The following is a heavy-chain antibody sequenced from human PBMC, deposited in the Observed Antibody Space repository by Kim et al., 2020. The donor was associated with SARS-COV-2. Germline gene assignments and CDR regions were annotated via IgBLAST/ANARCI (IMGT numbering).Heavy chain of an antibody. CDR3: PTGLN. CDR2: IYYSGIT. CDR1: GDSISGSSYY. J-gene: IGHJ4*02. Sequence: SETLSLTCTVSGDSISGSSYYWGWIRQPPGKGLDWIGNIYYSGITNYNPSLKSRVTISIDTSKNQFSLKLSSVTAADTAVYYCPTGLNWGQGTLVTVS. V-gene: IGHV4-39*01.